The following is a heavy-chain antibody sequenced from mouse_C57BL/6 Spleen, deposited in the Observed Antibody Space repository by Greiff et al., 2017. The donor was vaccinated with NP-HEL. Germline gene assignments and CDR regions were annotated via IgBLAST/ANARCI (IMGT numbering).Heavy chain of an antibody. J-gene: IGHJ2*01. D-gene: IGHD1-1*01. V-gene: IGHV5-4*01. CDR3: ARDRGYGSSHYFDY. Sequence: EVKLMESGGGLVKPGGSLKLSCAASGFTFSSYAMSWVRQTPEKRLEWVATISDGGSYTYYPDNVKGRFTISGDNAKNNLYLQMSHLKSEDTAMYYCARDRGYGSSHYFDYWGQGTTLTVSS. CDR1: GFTFSSYA. CDR2: ISDGGSYT.